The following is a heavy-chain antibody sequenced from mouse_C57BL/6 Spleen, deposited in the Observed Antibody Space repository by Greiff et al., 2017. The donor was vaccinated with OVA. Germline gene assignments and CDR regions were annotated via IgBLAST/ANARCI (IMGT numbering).Heavy chain of an antibody. D-gene: IGHD1-1*01. CDR1: GYTFTDYE. V-gene: IGHV1-15*01. Sequence: ESGAELVRPGASVTLSCNASGYTFTDYEMHWVKQTPVHGLEWIGAIDPETGGTAYNQKFKGKAILTADKSSSTAYMELRSLTSEDSAVYYCTRHYYGSSSSYAMDYWGQGTSVTVSS. CDR2: IDPETGGT. J-gene: IGHJ4*01. CDR3: TRHYYGSSSSYAMDY.